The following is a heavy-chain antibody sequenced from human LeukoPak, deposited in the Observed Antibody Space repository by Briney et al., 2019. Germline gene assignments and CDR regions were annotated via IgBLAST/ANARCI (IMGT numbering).Heavy chain of an antibody. CDR1: GFSLGDYA. D-gene: IGHD3-22*01. CDR3: TRPYGNGEVVPGY. J-gene: IGHJ4*02. V-gene: IGHV3-49*04. CDR2: IRSKGYGGTT. Sequence: GGSLRLSCTASGFSLGDYAMSWVRQAPGKGLEWVGFIRSKGYGGTTEYAASVKGRFTISRDDSKSIAYLQMNSLKTEDTAVYYCTRPYGNGEVVPGYWGQGTLVTVSS.